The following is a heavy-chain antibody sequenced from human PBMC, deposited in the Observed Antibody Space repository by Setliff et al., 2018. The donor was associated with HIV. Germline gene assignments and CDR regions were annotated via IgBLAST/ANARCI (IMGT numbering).Heavy chain of an antibody. CDR1: GGSISSDNYY. Sequence: SETLSLTCTVSGGSISSDNYYWSWIWQPAGKGLEWIGRMYTSGSTKYSPSLKSRVSISLDPSTKQVSLRLRSVTAADTAVYYCARSLTKQLVLGTSREYYFDSWGLGALVTVSS. CDR2: MYTSGST. V-gene: IGHV4-61*02. CDR3: ARSLTKQLVLGTSREYYFDS. J-gene: IGHJ4*02. D-gene: IGHD6-13*01.